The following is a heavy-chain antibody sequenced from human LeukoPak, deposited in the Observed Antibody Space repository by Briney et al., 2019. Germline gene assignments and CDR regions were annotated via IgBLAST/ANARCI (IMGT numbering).Heavy chain of an antibody. V-gene: IGHV5-51*01. Sequence: GESLKISCKGSGYSFSNYWIAWVRQMPGKSLKRMGIIYPGDSETRYSPSFQGQVTTTTDKSIPTAHLKWKNLTVSDSAMYYCARTNWNYTSLDSWGQGTLVTVSS. J-gene: IGHJ4*02. CDR1: GYSFSNYW. CDR2: IYPGDSET. D-gene: IGHD1-7*01. CDR3: ARTNWNYTSLDS.